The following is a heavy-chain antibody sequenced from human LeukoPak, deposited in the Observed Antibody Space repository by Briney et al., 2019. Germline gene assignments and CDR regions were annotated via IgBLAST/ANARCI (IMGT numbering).Heavy chain of an antibody. Sequence: SGTLADTCSVSGGSIKRTVYCWTWIRHHPRKGLEWIGFTYYSGSTYYITPLESRVAISVDTSKNHFSLNLRSVTAADTAVYYCARHVAKATIGDWFVPWGQRILVSDSS. CDR1: GGSIKRTVYC. J-gene: IGHJ5*02. CDR3: ARHVAKATIGDWFVP. V-gene: IGHV4-31*03. D-gene: IGHD5-24*01. CDR2: TYYSGST.